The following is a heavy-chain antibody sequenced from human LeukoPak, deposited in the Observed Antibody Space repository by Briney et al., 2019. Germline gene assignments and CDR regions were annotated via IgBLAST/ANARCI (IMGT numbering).Heavy chain of an antibody. D-gene: IGHD2-2*02. V-gene: IGHV1-69*01. CDR1: GGTFSSYA. Sequence: SVNVSCKASGGTFSSYAISWVRQAPGQGLEWMGGIIPIFGTANYAQKFQGRVTITADESTSTAYMELSSLRSEDTAVYYCASWNRDIVVVPAAIGGMDVWGKGTAVTVSS. CDR2: IIPIFGTA. CDR3: ASWNRDIVVVPAAIGGMDV. J-gene: IGHJ6*04.